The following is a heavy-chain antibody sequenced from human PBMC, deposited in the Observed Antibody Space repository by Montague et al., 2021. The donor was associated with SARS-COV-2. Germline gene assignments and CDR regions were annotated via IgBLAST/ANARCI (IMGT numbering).Heavy chain of an antibody. CDR3: ARLLTDVTVVATDIHFDS. Sequence: SETLSLTCKVSGASISRNYYYWTWNRQPKGKELILIVNIHGISNTYYNPSLEIRVTIALDTSENHFSLRLRSAIAADTAFHYCARLLTDVTVVATDIHFDSWGQGTLVTVSS. D-gene: IGHD5-12*01. CDR1: GASISRNYYY. CDR2: IHGISNT. J-gene: IGHJ4*02. V-gene: IGHV4-39*02.